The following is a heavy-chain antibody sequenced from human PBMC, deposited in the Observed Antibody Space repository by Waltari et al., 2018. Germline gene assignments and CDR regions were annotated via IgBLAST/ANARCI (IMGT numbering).Heavy chain of an antibody. CDR1: GYTFTSYD. V-gene: IGHV1-8*03. D-gene: IGHD4-17*01. J-gene: IGHJ5*02. Sequence: QVQLVQSGAEVQKPGASVKVSCKASGYTFTSYDINWVRQATEQGLAWMGWMNPNSGNTGYAQKFQGRVTITRNTSISTAYMELSSLRSEDTAVYYCARTTVTTVGHWFDPWGQGTLVTVSS. CDR3: ARTTVTTVGHWFDP. CDR2: MNPNSGNT.